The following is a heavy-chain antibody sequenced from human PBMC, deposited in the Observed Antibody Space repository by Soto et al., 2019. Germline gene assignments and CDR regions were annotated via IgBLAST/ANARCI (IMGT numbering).Heavy chain of an antibody. V-gene: IGHV4-31*03. J-gene: IGHJ4*02. Sequence: SETLSLTCTVSGGSISSGGYYWSWIRQHPGKGLEWIGYIYYSGSTYYNPSLKSRVTISVDTSKNQFSLKLSSVTAADTAVYYCARIRGRGYSYGWSSSWGKPKQGFDYWGQGTLVTVSS. CDR2: IYYSGST. CDR1: GGSISSGGYY. D-gene: IGHD5-18*01. CDR3: ARIRGRGYSYGWSSSWGKPKQGFDY.